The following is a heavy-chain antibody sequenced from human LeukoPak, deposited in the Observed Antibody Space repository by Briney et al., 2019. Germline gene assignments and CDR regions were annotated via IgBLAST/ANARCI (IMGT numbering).Heavy chain of an antibody. D-gene: IGHD6-19*01. J-gene: IGHJ4*02. CDR3: ARARVAVAGTAFDY. Sequence: GSLRLSCAASGFTFSSYWMSWVRQAPGKGLEWVANIKQDGSEKYYVDFVKGRFTISRDNAKNSLYLQMNSLRAEDTAVYYCARARVAVAGTAFDYWGQGTLVTVSS. CDR1: GFTFSSYW. CDR2: IKQDGSEK. V-gene: IGHV3-7*01.